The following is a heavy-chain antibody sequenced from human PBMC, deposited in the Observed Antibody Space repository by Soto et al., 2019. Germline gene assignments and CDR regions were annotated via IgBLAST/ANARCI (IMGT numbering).Heavy chain of an antibody. CDR3: AREVGVATISDYYYGMDV. V-gene: IGHV3-33*01. Sequence: GGSLRLSCAASGFTFSSYGMHWVRQAPGKGLEWVAVIWYDGSNKYYADSVKGRFTISRDNSKNTLYLQMNSLRAEDTAVYYCAREVGVATISDYYYGMDVWGQGTTVTVSS. D-gene: IGHD5-12*01. CDR2: IWYDGSNK. CDR1: GFTFSSYG. J-gene: IGHJ6*02.